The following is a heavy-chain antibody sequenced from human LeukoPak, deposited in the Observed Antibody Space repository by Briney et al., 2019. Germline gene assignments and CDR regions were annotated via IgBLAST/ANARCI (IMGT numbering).Heavy chain of an antibody. V-gene: IGHV4-39*01. CDR1: GGSISSSSSY. CDR3: AHYMARNNDWMTSRVPAAMGTGVDV. D-gene: IGHD2-2*01. Sequence: SETLSLTCNVSGGSISSSSSYWGWIRQPPGKGLEWIGTIYHSGTTNYNPSLKSRVTISMDASKNQLSLKLSSVTAADTAVYYCAHYMARNNDWMTSRVPAAMGTGVDVWGKGTTVTVSS. J-gene: IGHJ6*04. CDR2: IYHSGTT.